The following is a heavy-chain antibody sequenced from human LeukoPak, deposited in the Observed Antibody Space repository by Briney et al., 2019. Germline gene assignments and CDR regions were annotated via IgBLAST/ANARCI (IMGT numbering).Heavy chain of an antibody. CDR3: ARGFVASKRLVGAAGYGMDV. D-gene: IGHD1-26*01. J-gene: IGHJ6*02. CDR2: IFYSGST. V-gene: IGHV4-59*11. CDR1: GGSISSHH. Sequence: SGTLSLTCTVSGGSISSHHWSWIRQPPGKGLEWIGYIFYSGSTNYNPSLKSRVTISVDTSKNQFSLKLSSVTAADTAVYYCARGFVASKRLVGAAGYGMDVWGQGTTVTVSS.